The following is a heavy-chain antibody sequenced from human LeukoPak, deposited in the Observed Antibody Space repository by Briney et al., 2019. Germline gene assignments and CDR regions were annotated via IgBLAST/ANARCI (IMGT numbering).Heavy chain of an antibody. J-gene: IGHJ4*02. CDR2: IIPIFGTA. V-gene: IGHV1-69*13. D-gene: IGHD6-13*01. CDR1: GGTFSSYA. Sequence: GASVKVSCKASGGTFSSYAISCVRQAPGQGLEWMGGIIPIFGTANYAQKFQGRVTITADESTSTAYMELSSLRSEDTAVYYCARTKYSSSWYDYFDYWGQGTLVTVSS. CDR3: ARTKYSSSWYDYFDY.